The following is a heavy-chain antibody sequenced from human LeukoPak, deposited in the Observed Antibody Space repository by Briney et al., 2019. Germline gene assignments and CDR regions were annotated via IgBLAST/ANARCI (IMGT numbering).Heavy chain of an antibody. D-gene: IGHD1-26*01. V-gene: IGHV4-39*01. CDR2: IYYSGST. CDR1: GGSFSGYY. CDR3: ARHVTLSGSYDHNWFDP. Sequence: SETLSLTCAVYGGSFSGYYWGWIRQPPGKGLEWIGSIYYSGSTYYNPSLKSRVTISVDTSKNQFSLKLSSVTAADTAVYYCARHVTLSGSYDHNWFDPWGQGTLVTVSS. J-gene: IGHJ5*02.